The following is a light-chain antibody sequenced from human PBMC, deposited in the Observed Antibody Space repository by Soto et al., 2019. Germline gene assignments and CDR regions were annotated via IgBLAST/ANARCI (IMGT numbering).Light chain of an antibody. CDR3: QQYGSSPQT. V-gene: IGKV3-20*01. CDR2: GAS. J-gene: IGKJ1*01. CDR1: QSISSN. Sequence: EMVMPLSPATLSVSPGERVTLSCRTSQSISSNLAWYQQKPGQAPRLLISGASNRATGIPDRFSGSGSGTDFILTISRLEPEDFAVYFCQQYGSSPQTFGQGTKVDIK.